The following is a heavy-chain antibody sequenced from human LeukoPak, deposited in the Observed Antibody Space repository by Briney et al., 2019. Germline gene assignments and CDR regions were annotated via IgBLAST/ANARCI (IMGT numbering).Heavy chain of an antibody. CDR1: GGSISSYY. CDR3: ARRSSRYYYGSGSPPYYYYGRDV. D-gene: IGHD3-10*01. CDR2: IYYSGST. J-gene: IGHJ6*02. V-gene: IGHV4-59*08. Sequence: KPSETLSLTCTVSGGSISSYYWSWIRQPPGKGLEWIGYIYYSGSTNYNPSLKSRVTISVDTSKNQFSLKLSSVTAADTAVYYCARRSSRYYYGSGSPPYYYYGRDVGGQGTTVTVSS.